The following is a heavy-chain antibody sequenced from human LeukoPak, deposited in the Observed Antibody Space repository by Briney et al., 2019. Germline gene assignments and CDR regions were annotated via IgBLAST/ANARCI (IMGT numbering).Heavy chain of an antibody. CDR1: GVCISCSSCC. D-gene: IGHD6-25*01. CDR2: IYTSGST. Sequence: SEKVSCKFAVPGVCISCSSCCWRCLRQPAGKGLEWIGRIYTSGSTNYNPSLKSRVTISVDTSKNQFSLKLSSVTAADTAVYYCAREGPGSGWRSYFDYWGQGTLVTVSS. CDR3: AREGPGSGWRSYFDY. J-gene: IGHJ4*02. V-gene: IGHV4-61*02.